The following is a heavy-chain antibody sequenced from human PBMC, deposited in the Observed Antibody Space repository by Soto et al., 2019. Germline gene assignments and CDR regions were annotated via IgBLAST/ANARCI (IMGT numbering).Heavy chain of an antibody. CDR2: IYPDDSDT. CDR1: GYSFTSYW. J-gene: IGHJ4*02. V-gene: IGHV5-51*01. CDR3: ARQGIGAAHYFDY. D-gene: IGHD6-13*01. Sequence: GESLKISCQGSGYSFTSYWIGWVRQMPGKGLEWMGIIYPDDSDTRYSPSFQGQVTISADKSISTAYLQWSSLKASDTAMYFCARQGIGAAHYFDYWGQGALVTVSS.